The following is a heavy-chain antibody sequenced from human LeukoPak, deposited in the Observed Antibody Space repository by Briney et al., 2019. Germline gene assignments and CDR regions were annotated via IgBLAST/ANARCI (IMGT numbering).Heavy chain of an antibody. CDR3: ARVRATYYYDSSFDY. CDR2: ISYDGGNK. V-gene: IGHV3-30-3*01. D-gene: IGHD3-22*01. J-gene: IGHJ4*02. CDR1: GFTFSSYA. Sequence: SGGSLRLSCAASGFTFSSYAIHWVRQAPGKGLEWVAAISYDGGNKYYADSVKGRFTISRDNSENTPYLQMNSLRAEDTAVYYCARVRATYYYDSSFDYWGQGTLVTVSS.